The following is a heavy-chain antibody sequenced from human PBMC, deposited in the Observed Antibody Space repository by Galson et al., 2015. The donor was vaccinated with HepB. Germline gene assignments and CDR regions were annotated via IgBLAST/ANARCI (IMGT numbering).Heavy chain of an antibody. V-gene: IGHV3-30*07. D-gene: IGHD3-10*01. Sequence: SLRLSCAVSGFTFSRHAFHWVRQAPGRGLEWVALISSDYTSKFYADSAKGRLSISRDNSKDTVYLQMNSLRDEDTAVYYCASDCDGSGSFYNMLGYWGQGTMVTVSS. CDR2: ISSDYTSK. CDR1: GFTFSRHA. CDR3: ASDCDGSGSFYNMLGY. J-gene: IGHJ4*02.